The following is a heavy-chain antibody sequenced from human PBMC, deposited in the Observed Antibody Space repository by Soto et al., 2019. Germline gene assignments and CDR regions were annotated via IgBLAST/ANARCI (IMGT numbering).Heavy chain of an antibody. CDR3: AKDMKWGGMTTIHYFDS. J-gene: IGHJ4*02. D-gene: IGHD4-17*01. Sequence: EVQLVESGGGLVQPGRSLRLSCAASGFTVDDYAMHWVRQAPGKGLEWVSGISWNSETIDYADSVKGRFTISRDNDKSSLFLQMNSLSPDDTALDYCAKDMKWGGMTTIHYFDSWGQGTLVTVSS. CDR1: GFTVDDYA. V-gene: IGHV3-9*01. CDR2: ISWNSETI.